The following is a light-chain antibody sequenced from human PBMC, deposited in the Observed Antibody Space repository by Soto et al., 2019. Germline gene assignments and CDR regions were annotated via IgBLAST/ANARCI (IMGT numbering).Light chain of an antibody. CDR2: DAS. Sequence: EIVLTQSPATLSLSPGERATLSCRASQSVSSYLAWYQQKPGQAPRLLIYDASNRATGIPARFSGSGSGTDFTLTISSLETEDFVVYYCQQRSNWPWTFGQGTKVDIK. V-gene: IGKV3-11*01. CDR1: QSVSSY. CDR3: QQRSNWPWT. J-gene: IGKJ1*01.